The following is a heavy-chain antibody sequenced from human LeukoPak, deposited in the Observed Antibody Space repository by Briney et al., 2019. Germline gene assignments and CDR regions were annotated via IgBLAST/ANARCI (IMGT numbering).Heavy chain of an antibody. CDR1: GGSISGYY. CDR3: ARDRGRATWFDP. V-gene: IGHV4-59*01. CDR2: IYYSGST. J-gene: IGHJ5*02. D-gene: IGHD3-10*01. Sequence: SETLSLTCTVSGGSISGYYWHWIRQPPGKGLEWIGYIYYSGSTNYNPSLKSRVTISVDTSRNQFSLKLHSVTAADTAVYYCARDRGRATWFDPWGQGTAVTVSS.